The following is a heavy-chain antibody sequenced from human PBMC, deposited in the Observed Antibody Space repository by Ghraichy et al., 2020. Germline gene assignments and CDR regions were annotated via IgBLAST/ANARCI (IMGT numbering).Heavy chain of an antibody. CDR2: IYYSGST. CDR3: ARSPRFLEWRNWFDP. Sequence: SETLSLTCTVSGGSISSSSYYWGWIRQPPGKGLEWIGSIYYSGSTYYNPSLKSRVTISVDTSKNQFSLKLSSVTAADTAVYYCARSPRFLEWRNWFDPWGQGTLVTVSS. CDR1: GGSISSSSYY. J-gene: IGHJ5*02. V-gene: IGHV4-39*01. D-gene: IGHD3-3*01.